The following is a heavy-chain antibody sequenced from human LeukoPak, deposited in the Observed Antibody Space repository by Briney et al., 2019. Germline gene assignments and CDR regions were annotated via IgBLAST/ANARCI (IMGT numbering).Heavy chain of an antibody. CDR3: ARDRRDEQLFDY. CDR1: GGSISSGSYY. CDR2: IYTSGST. V-gene: IGHV4-61*02. Sequence: PSETLSLTCTVSGGSISSGSYYWSWIRQPAGKGLEWIGRIYTSGSTNYNPSLKSRVTISVDTSKNQFSLKLSSVTAADTAVYYCARDRRDEQLFDYWGQGTLVTVSS. D-gene: IGHD6-13*01. J-gene: IGHJ4*02.